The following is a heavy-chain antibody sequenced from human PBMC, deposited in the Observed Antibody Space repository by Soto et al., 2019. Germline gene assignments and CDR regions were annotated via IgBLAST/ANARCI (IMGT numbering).Heavy chain of an antibody. Sequence: SQTLSLTCAISGDSVSSNSATWNWVRQSPSRGLEWLGRTYYRSKWSNDYAVSVQSRITINPDTSKNQFSLQLKSVTPEDTAVSFCARGAGPNYFYYYGIDVWGQGTTVTVSS. CDR3: ARGAGPNYFYYYGIDV. V-gene: IGHV6-1*01. CDR2: TYYRSKWSN. CDR1: GDSVSSNSAT. J-gene: IGHJ6*02. D-gene: IGHD6-19*01.